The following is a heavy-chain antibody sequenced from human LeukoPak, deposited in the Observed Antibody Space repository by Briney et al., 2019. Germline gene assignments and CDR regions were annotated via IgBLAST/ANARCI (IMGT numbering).Heavy chain of an antibody. CDR3: AKGSPHIAAAGDYYYYGMDV. J-gene: IGHJ6*02. CDR1: GFTFSSYA. V-gene: IGHV3-43*02. Sequence: GGSLRLSCSASGFTFSSYAMHWVRQAPGKGLEWVSLISGDGGSTYYADSVKGRFTISRDNSKNSLYLQMNSLRTEDTALYYCAKGSPHIAAAGDYYYYGMDVWGQGTTVTVSS. CDR2: ISGDGGST. D-gene: IGHD6-13*01.